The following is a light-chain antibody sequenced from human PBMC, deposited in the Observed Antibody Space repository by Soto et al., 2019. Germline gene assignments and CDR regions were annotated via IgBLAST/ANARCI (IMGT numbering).Light chain of an antibody. Sequence: QSVLTQPPSASGTPGQRVTISCSGSSSNIGSNTVNWYQQLPGTAPKLLIYSSHQRPSGVPDRFSGSRSGTSASLAISGLQYEDEADYYCVAWDDSLNGHVIFGGGTKVTVL. CDR1: SSNIGSNT. CDR2: SSH. V-gene: IGLV1-44*01. CDR3: VAWDDSLNGHVI. J-gene: IGLJ2*01.